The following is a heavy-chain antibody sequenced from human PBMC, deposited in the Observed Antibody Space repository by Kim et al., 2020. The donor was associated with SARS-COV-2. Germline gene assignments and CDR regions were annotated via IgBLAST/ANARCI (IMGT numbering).Heavy chain of an antibody. D-gene: IGHD2-2*02. CDR2: LDAYSGNT. J-gene: IGHJ4*02. CDR3: ARGDRYCSGSSCYNY. Sequence: ASVKVSCKASGYTFTDYDINWVRQATGPGPEWVGWLDAYSGNTGCAQKFQGRVTMTRDTSKSTAYMELSSLTSEDRAVYYCARGDRYCSGSSCYNYWGQGTLVTVSS. V-gene: IGHV1-8*01. CDR1: GYTFTDYD.